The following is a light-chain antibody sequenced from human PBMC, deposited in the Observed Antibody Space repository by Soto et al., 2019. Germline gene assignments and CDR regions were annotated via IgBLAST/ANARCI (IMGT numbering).Light chain of an antibody. J-gene: IGKJ5*01. V-gene: IGKV1-5*01. CDR3: QQSNTSPV. CDR1: QSISSW. CDR2: DAS. Sequence: DIQMTQSPSTLSASVGDRVTITCRASQSISSWLAWYQQKPGKAPKLLIYDASSLESGVPSRFSGSGSGTEFTLTISSLQPEDFATYYCQQSNTSPVFGQGTRLEIK.